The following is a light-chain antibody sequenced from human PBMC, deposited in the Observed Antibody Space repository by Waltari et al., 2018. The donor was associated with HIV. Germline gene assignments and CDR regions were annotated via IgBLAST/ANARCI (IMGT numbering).Light chain of an antibody. CDR1: TLSKQY. CDR3: QSSDNSEHMI. Sequence: SSELKQPPSVSVSPGQTARISCPGDTLSKQYAYWYQQKPGQAPVVVIIKDTERPSGIPERFSGSSSGTTVTLTIRGVQAEDEADYYCQSSDNSEHMIFGGGTKLTVL. J-gene: IGLJ2*01. CDR2: KDT. V-gene: IGLV3-25*03.